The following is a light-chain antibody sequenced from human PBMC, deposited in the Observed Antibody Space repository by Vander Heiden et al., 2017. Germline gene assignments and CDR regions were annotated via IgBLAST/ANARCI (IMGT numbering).Light chain of an antibody. J-gene: IGKJ4*01. CDR1: QNISNY. V-gene: IGKV1-39*01. CDR2: AAS. Sequence: DIQMTQSPSSLSASVGDRVTIACRAGQNISNYLNWYRQKPGSAPNLLIYAASNLQSGIPSRFNGSGSGTDFTLTISSLQPEDFAVYYCQETFSTPPTFGGGTKVEFK. CDR3: QETFSTPPT.